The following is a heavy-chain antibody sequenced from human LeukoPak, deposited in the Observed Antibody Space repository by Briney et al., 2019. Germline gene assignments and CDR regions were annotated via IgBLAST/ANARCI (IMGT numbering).Heavy chain of an antibody. CDR2: IKQDGSEK. Sequence: PGGSLRLSCAASGFTFSSYWMSWVRQAPGKGLEWVANIKQDGSEKYYADSVKGRFTISRDNSKNTLYLQMNSLRAEDTAVYYCAKGDYYDSSGYYVGLYYFDYWGQGTLVTVSS. J-gene: IGHJ4*02. CDR3: AKGDYYDSSGYYVGLYYFDY. D-gene: IGHD3-22*01. CDR1: GFTFSSYW. V-gene: IGHV3-7*01.